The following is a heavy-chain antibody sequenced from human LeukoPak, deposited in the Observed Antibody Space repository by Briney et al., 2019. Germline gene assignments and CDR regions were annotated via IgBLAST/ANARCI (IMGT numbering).Heavy chain of an antibody. CDR3: ARQPAATAAFDI. J-gene: IGHJ3*02. CDR2: VHNNGET. D-gene: IGHD5-18*01. Sequence: PSETLSLTCTVSGGSISSYYWSWIRQPPGEGLEWIAYVHNNGETKHNPSLKSRDTISVDTPNNQISLRLSSMTAADTAMYYCARQPAATAAFDIWGLGTMVTVSS. V-gene: IGHV4-59*08. CDR1: GGSISSYY.